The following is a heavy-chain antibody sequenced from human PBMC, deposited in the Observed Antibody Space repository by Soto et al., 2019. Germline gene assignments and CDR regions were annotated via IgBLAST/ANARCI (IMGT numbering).Heavy chain of an antibody. CDR1: GYTFTSFY. J-gene: IGHJ4*02. CDR2: IHPSGGST. CDR3: ARDHCDY. V-gene: IGHV1-46*03. Sequence: ASVKVSCKASGYTFTSFYMHWVRQAPGQGLEWLGVIHPSGGSTIYAQKFQGRVTMTRDTSTNTVYMELSSLRSEDTAVYYCARDHCDYWGQGTLVTVSS.